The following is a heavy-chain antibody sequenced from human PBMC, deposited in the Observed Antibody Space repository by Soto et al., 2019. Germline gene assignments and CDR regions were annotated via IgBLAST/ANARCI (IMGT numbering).Heavy chain of an antibody. CDR3: SRRQEDYALLTYYYMRYFYL. V-gene: IGHV3-21*01. D-gene: IGHD3-9*01. CDR2: ISSRSSYS. J-gene: IGHJ2*01. Sequence: EVQLVESGGGLVKPGGSLRLSCVASGFTFSIYNMNWVRQAPGKGLEWVSSISSRSSYSDYADSVKGRFTSSRDNVKNSLVLQINTLRAEDTVLFCCSRRQEDYALLTYYYMRYFYLWGRGALVTVSS. CDR1: GFTFSIYN.